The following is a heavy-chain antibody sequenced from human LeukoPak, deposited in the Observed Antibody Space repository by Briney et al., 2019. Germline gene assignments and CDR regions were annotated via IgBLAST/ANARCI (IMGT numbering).Heavy chain of an antibody. CDR2: IGTAGDT. CDR1: GFTFSSYD. CDR3: ARGAAAAGTMDY. Sequence: GGSLRLSCAASGFTFSSYDMHWVRQATGKGLEWVSAIGTAGDTYYPGSVKGRFTISRENAKNSLYLQMNSMRAGDTAVYYCARGAAAAGTMDYWSQRTLVTVSS. V-gene: IGHV3-13*01. J-gene: IGHJ4*02. D-gene: IGHD6-13*01.